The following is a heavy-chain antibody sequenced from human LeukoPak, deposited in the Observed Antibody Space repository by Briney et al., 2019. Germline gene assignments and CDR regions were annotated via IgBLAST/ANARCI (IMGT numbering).Heavy chain of an antibody. CDR1: GYTFTYYY. CDR2: VDPEDGET. CDR3: ATDRAPTGTQPSLNRDV. D-gene: IGHD1-7*01. J-gene: IGHJ6*04. V-gene: IGHV1-69-2*01. Sequence: ATVKISCKVSGYTFTYYYMHWGQQAPRKRLEWRGLVDPEDGETIYAERFQGRVTITADTSTDTAYMELSSLRSEDTAVYYCATDRAPTGTQPSLNRDVWGKGTTVTVSS.